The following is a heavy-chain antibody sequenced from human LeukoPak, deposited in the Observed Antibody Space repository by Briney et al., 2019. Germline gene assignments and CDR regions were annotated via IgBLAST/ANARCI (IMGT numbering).Heavy chain of an antibody. D-gene: IGHD3-10*01. Sequence: GGSLRLSCAASGFTVSSNYMSWVRQAPGKGMECVSVIYSGGSTYYADSVKGRFTPSRENAKNSLYLQMNSLRAGDTAVYYCVRETAGGAIDYWGQGTLVTVSS. J-gene: IGHJ4*02. CDR3: VRETAGGAIDY. CDR2: IYSGGST. CDR1: GFTVSSNY. V-gene: IGHV3-53*01.